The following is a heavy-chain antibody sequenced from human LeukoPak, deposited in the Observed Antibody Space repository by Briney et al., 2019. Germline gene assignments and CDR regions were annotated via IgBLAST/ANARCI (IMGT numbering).Heavy chain of an antibody. V-gene: IGHV4-39*01. CDR2: IYYSGST. D-gene: IGHD3-22*01. Sequence: SETLSLTCTVSGGSISSSSYYWGWIRQPPGKGLEWIGSIYYSGSTYYNPSLKSRVTISVDTSKNQFSLKLSSVTAADTAVYYCARAFYYYDSDYWGQGTLVTVSS. CDR1: GGSISSSSYY. J-gene: IGHJ4*02. CDR3: ARAFYYYDSDY.